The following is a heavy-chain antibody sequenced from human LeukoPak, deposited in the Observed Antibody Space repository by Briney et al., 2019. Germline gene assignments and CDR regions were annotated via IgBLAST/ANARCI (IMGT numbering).Heavy chain of an antibody. CDR3: AREYYYDSRAPGAFDI. CDR2: ISSSSSYI. D-gene: IGHD3-22*01. Sequence: PGGSLRLSCAASGFIFSSYSINCVRQAPGKGLEWVSSISSSSSYIYYADSVKGRFTISRDNAKNSLYLQMNSLRAEDTAVYYCAREYYYDSRAPGAFDIWGQGTMVTVSS. CDR1: GFIFSSYS. J-gene: IGHJ3*02. V-gene: IGHV3-21*01.